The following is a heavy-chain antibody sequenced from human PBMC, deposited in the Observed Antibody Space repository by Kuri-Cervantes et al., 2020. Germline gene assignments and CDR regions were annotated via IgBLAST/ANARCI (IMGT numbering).Heavy chain of an antibody. CDR2: IYYSGST. Sequence: ESLKISCTVSGGSISSYYWSWIRQPPGKGLEWIGYIYYSGSTNYNPSLKSRVTISVDTSKNQFSLKLSSVTAADTAVYYCARVVGGSYSGNWFDPWGQGTLVTVSS. CDR1: GGSISSYY. V-gene: IGHV4-59*01. J-gene: IGHJ5*02. D-gene: IGHD1-26*01. CDR3: ARVVGGSYSGNWFDP.